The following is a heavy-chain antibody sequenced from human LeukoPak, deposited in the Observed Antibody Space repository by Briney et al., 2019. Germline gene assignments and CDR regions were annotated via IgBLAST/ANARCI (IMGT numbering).Heavy chain of an antibody. CDR1: GFPFSTYG. CDR2: IRYDGSNT. J-gene: IGHJ6*03. D-gene: IGHD1-14*01. CDR3: AKPGTGSNPYMDL. Sequence: GGSLRLFCAASGFPFSTYGMFWVRQAPGKGLEWLAYIRYDGSNTKYADSVKGRLTISRDNSKNTLDLQMNSLRAEDTAVYYCAKPGTGSNPYMDLCRKSTAVTVSS. V-gene: IGHV3-30*02.